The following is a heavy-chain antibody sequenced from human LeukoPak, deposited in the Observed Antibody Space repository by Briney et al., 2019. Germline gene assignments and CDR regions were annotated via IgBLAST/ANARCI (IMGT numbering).Heavy chain of an antibody. Sequence: GGSLRLSCAASGFTVSSNYMSWVRQAPGKGLEWVSVIYSGGSTHYADSVKGRFTISRDNSKSTLYLQMNSLRAEDTAVYYCAKDRALGSFSCYDYWGQGTLVTVSS. D-gene: IGHD2-2*01. CDR2: IYSGGST. J-gene: IGHJ4*02. CDR3: AKDRALGSFSCYDY. CDR1: GFTVSSNY. V-gene: IGHV3-53*01.